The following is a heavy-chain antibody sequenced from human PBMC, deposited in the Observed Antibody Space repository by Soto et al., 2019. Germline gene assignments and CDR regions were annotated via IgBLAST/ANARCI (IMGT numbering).Heavy chain of an antibody. CDR3: ARGNYDMTYYYGMDV. V-gene: IGHV4-34*01. CDR2: INHSGST. D-gene: IGHD3-9*01. J-gene: IGHJ6*02. Sequence: PSETLSLTCAVHGGSFSGYYWSWIRQPPGKGLEWIGEINHSGSTNYNPSLKSRVTISVDTSKNQFSLKLSSVTAADAAVYYCARGNYDMTYYYGMDVWGQGTTVTVS. CDR1: GGSFSGYY.